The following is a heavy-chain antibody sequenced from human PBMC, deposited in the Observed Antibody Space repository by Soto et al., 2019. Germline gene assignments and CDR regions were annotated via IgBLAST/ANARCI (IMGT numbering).Heavy chain of an antibody. CDR2: IYYSGST. CDR3: ARMGDGYNLDYYYYYGMDV. Sequence: PSETLSLTCTVSVGSISSYYWSWIRQPPGKGLECIGYIYYSGSTNYNPCLKSRVTISVDTSKNQFSLKLSSVTAADTAVYYCARMGDGYNLDYYYYYGMDVWGQGTTVTVSS. D-gene: IGHD5-12*01. V-gene: IGHV4-59*01. J-gene: IGHJ6*02. CDR1: VGSISSYY.